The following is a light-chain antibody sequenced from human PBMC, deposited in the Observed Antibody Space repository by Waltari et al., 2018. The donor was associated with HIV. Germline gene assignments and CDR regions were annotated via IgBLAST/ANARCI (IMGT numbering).Light chain of an antibody. CDR3: QQYYSNAYT. J-gene: IGKJ2*01. CDR2: WAS. Sequence: DIVITQSTESLAVSLGERATINCKSSQGVLYSSNNKNYLAWYQQKPGQPPKLLIYWASTRESGVHDRFSGSGSGTDFTLSSSSLQTEDLAGYYCQQYYSNAYTGGQGTKLEIK. CDR1: QGVLYSSNNKNY. V-gene: IGKV4-1*01.